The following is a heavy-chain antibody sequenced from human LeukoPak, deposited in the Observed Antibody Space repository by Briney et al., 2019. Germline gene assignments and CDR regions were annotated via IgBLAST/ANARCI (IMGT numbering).Heavy chain of an antibody. CDR1: GFTFSSHA. D-gene: IGHD2-8*01. J-gene: IGHJ4*02. Sequence: GGSLRLSCAASGFTFSSHAMAWVRQAPGKGLEWVSTISGSCGGTYYADSVKGRFTISRDNSKNTLYLQMNSLRAEDTAVYYCAKDLPIDSCTHYSPFDCWGQGTLVTVSS. V-gene: IGHV3-23*01. CDR2: ISGSCGGT. CDR3: AKDLPIDSCTHYSPFDC.